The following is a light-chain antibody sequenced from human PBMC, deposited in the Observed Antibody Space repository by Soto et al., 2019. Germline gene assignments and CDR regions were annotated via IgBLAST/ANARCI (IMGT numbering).Light chain of an antibody. CDR2: KIS. J-gene: IGKJ4*01. Sequence: DIVLTQTPLSSPVTLGQPASISCRSSQIHEDGYGNTYLSWLQQRPGQPPRLLIYKISTRFSGVPDRFSGSGAGSDFTLKISRVETEDVGVYYCMQTTQFPHTFGGGTKVEIK. V-gene: IGKV2-24*01. CDR3: MQTTQFPHT. CDR1: QIHEDGYGNTY.